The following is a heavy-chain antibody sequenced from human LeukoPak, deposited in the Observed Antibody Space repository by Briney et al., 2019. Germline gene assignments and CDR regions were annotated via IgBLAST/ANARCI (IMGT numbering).Heavy chain of an antibody. CDR1: GFTFSTYG. Sequence: SGGSLRLSCAASGFTFSTYGMHWVRQAPGKGLEWVAVIANDGNDKKYADSVKGRFTISRDNSKNTLYLQMNSLRAEDTAVYYCAKDLKKGAAGYYFDYWGQGTLVTVSS. D-gene: IGHD6-13*01. J-gene: IGHJ4*02. V-gene: IGHV3-30*18. CDR3: AKDLKKGAAGYYFDY. CDR2: IANDGNDK.